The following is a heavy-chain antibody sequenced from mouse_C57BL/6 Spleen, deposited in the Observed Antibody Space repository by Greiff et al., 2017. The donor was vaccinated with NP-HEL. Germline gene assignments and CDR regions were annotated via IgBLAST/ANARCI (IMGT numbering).Heavy chain of an antibody. CDR2: IDPSDSYT. Sequence: QVQLQQPGAELVKPGASVKLSCKASGYTFTSYWMQWVKQRPGQGLEWIGEIDPSDSYTNYNQKFKGKATLNVDTSSSTAYMQLSSLTSEDSAVYYCARRGLGSSDPYYAMDYWGHGTSVTVSS. V-gene: IGHV1-50*01. J-gene: IGHJ4*01. CDR1: GYTFTSYW. D-gene: IGHD1-1*01. CDR3: ARRGLGSSDPYYAMDY.